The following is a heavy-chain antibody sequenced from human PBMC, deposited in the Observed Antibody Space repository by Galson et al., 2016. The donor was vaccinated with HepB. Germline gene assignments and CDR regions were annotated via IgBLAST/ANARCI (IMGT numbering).Heavy chain of an antibody. CDR2: INPTNGGT. Sequence: SVKVSCKASGYTFIGYSVHWVRQAPGQGLEWMGWINPTNGGTKYAQKFQGRVTMTRDTSISTAYMDLSSLRSDDTAVYYCARVTGDCSGGSCANWFDPWGQGTLVTVSS. CDR1: GYTFIGYS. V-gene: IGHV1-2*02. D-gene: IGHD2-15*01. J-gene: IGHJ5*02. CDR3: ARVTGDCSGGSCANWFDP.